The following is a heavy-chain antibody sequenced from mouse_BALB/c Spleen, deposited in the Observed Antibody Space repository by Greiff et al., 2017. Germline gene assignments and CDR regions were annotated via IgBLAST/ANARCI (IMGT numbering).Heavy chain of an antibody. CDR1: GFSLTGYG. Sequence: LQGVESGPGLVAPSQSLSITCTVSGFSLTGYGVNWVRQPPGKGLEWLGMIWGDGSTDYNSALKSRLSISKDNSKSQVFLKMNSLQTDDTARYYCARDRTTVVGGYAMDYWGQGTSVTVSS. CDR3: ARDRTTVVGGYAMDY. J-gene: IGHJ4*01. V-gene: IGHV2-6-7*01. CDR2: IWGDGST. D-gene: IGHD1-1*01.